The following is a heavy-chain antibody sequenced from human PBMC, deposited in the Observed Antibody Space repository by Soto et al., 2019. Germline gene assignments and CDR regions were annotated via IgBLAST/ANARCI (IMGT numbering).Heavy chain of an antibody. V-gene: IGHV5-51*01. CDR1: GYSFSNYW. D-gene: IGHD2-8*01. J-gene: IGHJ5*02. Sequence: GESLKISCKGSGYSFSNYWIGWVRQMPGKGLEWMGIINPSDSDTRYNPSFQGQVAMSADKSISTAYLQWSSLKASDTAMYYCARLIGYCSNGVCDTHPNWFDPRAQGTQVTVSS. CDR2: INPSDSDT. CDR3: ARLIGYCSNGVCDTHPNWFDP.